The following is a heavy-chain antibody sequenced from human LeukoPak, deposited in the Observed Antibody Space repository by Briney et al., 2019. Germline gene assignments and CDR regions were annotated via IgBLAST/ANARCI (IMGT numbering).Heavy chain of an antibody. J-gene: IGHJ3*02. D-gene: IGHD3-10*01. CDR1: GYSISSGYY. CDR2: IYHSGST. Sequence: PSETLSLTCAVSGYSISSGYYWGWIRQPPGKGLEGIGSIYHSGSTYYNLSLKSRVTISVDTSKNQFSLKLSSVTAADTAVYYCARDPMVRGAGAFDIWGQGTMVTASS. V-gene: IGHV4-38-2*02. CDR3: ARDPMVRGAGAFDI.